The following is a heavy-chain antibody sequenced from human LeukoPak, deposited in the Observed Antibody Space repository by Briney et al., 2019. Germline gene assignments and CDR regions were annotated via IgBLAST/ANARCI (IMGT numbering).Heavy chain of an antibody. V-gene: IGHV3-23*01. CDR2: ISGSSLST. J-gene: IGHJ4*02. Sequence: GGSLRLSCVASGFTFSNFAISWVRQAPGKGLDWVSAISGSSLSTYYADSVKGRFTISRDNSKNTVYLQMNILRAEDTAVYYCAKRGGFDSSGYYQPPEDYWGQGTLVTVSS. CDR1: GFTFSNFA. D-gene: IGHD3-22*01. CDR3: AKRGGFDSSGYYQPPEDY.